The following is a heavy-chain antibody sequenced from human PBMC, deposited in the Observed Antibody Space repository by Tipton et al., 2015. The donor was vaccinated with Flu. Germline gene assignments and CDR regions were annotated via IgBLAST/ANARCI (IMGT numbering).Heavy chain of an antibody. D-gene: IGHD6-6*01. CDR1: GFTFSSYG. CDR2: IWYGGSNK. CDR3: ARSSIAARFFDY. V-gene: IGHV3-33*01. J-gene: IGHJ4*02. Sequence: SLRLSCAASGFTFSSYGMHWVRQAPGKGLEWVAVIWYGGSNKYYADSVKGRFTISRDNSKNTLYLQMNSLRAEDTAVYYCARSSIAARFFDYWGQGTLVTVSS.